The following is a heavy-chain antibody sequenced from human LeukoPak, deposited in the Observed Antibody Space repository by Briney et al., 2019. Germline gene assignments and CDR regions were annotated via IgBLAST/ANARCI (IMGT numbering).Heavy chain of an antibody. CDR2: ISSSSSYI. J-gene: IGHJ6*03. D-gene: IGHD3-22*01. V-gene: IGHV3-21*01. CDR3: PRSPYYYDSSGHYPDRKYYYYMDV. Sequence: GGSLRLSCAASGFTFSSYAMSWVRQAPGKGLEWVSSISSSSSYIYYADSVKGRFTISRDNAKNSLYLQMNSLRAEDTAVYYCPRSPYYYDSSGHYPDRKYYYYMDVWGKGTTVTVSS. CDR1: GFTFSSYA.